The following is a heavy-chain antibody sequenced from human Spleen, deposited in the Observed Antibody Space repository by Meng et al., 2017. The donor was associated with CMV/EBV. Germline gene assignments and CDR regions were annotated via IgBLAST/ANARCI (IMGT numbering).Heavy chain of an antibody. CDR1: GFTFGDYA. J-gene: IGHJ6*02. D-gene: IGHD2-2*01. V-gene: IGHV3-21*01. CDR2: ISSSSSYI. Sequence: GGSLRLSCTVSGFTFGDYAMGWVRQAPGKGLEWVSSISSSSSYIYYADSVKGRFTISRDNAKNSLYLQMNSLRTEDTAVYYCASVPDCSSTSCYYYYYYGMDVWGQGTTVTVSS. CDR3: ASVPDCSSTSCYYYYYYGMDV.